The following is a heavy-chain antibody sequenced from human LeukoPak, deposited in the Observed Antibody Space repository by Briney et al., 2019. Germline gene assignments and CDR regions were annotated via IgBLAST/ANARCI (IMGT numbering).Heavy chain of an antibody. CDR3: ARVTYYYDSSGYFFDY. CDR2: IYYSGST. V-gene: IGHV4-30-4*01. CDR1: GGSISSGDYY. D-gene: IGHD3-22*01. J-gene: IGHJ4*02. Sequence: SETLSLTCTVSGGSISSGDYYWSWLRQPPGKGLEWIGYIYYSGSTYYNPSLKSRVTISVDTSKNQFSLKLSSVTAADTAVYYCARVTYYYDSSGYFFDYWGQGTLVTVSS.